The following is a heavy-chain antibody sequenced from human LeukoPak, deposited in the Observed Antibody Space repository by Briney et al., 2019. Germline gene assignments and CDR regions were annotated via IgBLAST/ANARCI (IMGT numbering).Heavy chain of an antibody. J-gene: IGHJ3*02. Sequence: SVKVSCKASGGTFSRYTISWVRQAPGRGLEWMGGIIPIFGTTNYAQKFQGRVTITTDESTSTAYMELSSLRSEDTAVYYCAREGRTTSDAFDIWGQGTMVTVSS. CDR3: AREGRTTSDAFDI. D-gene: IGHD4-11*01. CDR2: IIPIFGTT. CDR1: GGTFSRYT. V-gene: IGHV1-69*05.